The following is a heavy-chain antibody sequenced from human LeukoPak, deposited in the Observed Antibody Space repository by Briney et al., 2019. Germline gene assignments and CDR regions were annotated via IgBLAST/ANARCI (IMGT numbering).Heavy chain of an antibody. Sequence: SETLSLTCTVSGGSISSYYWSWIRQPPGNGLEWIGYIYYSGSTNYNPSLKSRVTISVDTSKNQFSLKLSSVTAADTAVYYCARRQQGSGGWFDPWGQGTLVTVSS. CDR2: IYYSGST. D-gene: IGHD3-10*01. V-gene: IGHV4-59*08. CDR3: ARRQQGSGGWFDP. CDR1: GGSISSYY. J-gene: IGHJ5*02.